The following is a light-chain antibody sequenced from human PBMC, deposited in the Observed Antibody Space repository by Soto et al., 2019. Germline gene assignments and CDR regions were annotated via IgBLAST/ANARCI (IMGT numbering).Light chain of an antibody. V-gene: IGLV1-40*01. CDR3: QAYDYSLTAFV. CDR2: GNR. J-gene: IGLJ3*02. CDR1: NSNLGAGYD. Sequence: QPVLTQPPSVSGVPGQRVTISCTGNNSNLGAGYDVHWYQQLPGAAPKLVVFGNRNRPSGVPERFSGSKSGTSASLAITGLLAEDEADYSCQAYDYSLTAFVFGGGTKLTVL.